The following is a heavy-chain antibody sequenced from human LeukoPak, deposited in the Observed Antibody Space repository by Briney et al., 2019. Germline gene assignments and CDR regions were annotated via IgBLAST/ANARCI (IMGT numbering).Heavy chain of an antibody. V-gene: IGHV4-61*02. CDR1: GGSISSGSYY. Sequence: SETLSLTCTVSGGSISSGSYYWSWIRQPAGKGLEWIGRIYTSGSTNYNPSLKSRVTISVDTSKNQFSLKLSSVTAADTAVYYCARQYRPDPFDYYYGMDVWAKGPRSPSP. D-gene: IGHD1-14*01. CDR3: ARQYRPDPFDYYYGMDV. CDR2: IYTSGST. J-gene: IGHJ6*02.